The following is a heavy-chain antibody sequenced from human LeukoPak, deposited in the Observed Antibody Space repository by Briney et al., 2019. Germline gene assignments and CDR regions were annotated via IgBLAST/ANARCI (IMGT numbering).Heavy chain of an antibody. D-gene: IGHD1-26*01. Sequence: SETLSLTCTVSGGSISSYYWSWIRPPPGKGLEWIGYIYTSGSTNYNPSLKSRVTISVDTSKNQFSLKLSSVTAADTAVYYCARREDDTGDFDYWGQGTLVTVYS. J-gene: IGHJ4*02. CDR1: GGSISSYY. V-gene: IGHV4-4*09. CDR2: IYTSGST. CDR3: ARREDDTGDFDY.